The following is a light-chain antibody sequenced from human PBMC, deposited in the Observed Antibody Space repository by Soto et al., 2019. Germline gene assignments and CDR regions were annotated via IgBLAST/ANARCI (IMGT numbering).Light chain of an antibody. Sequence: EIVLTQSPATLSLSPGERATLSCRASQSISYYLAWYQQKPGQAPRLLIYDASNRATGIPVRFSGSGSGTDFTLTISSLEPEDFAVYYCQQRSNWPPTFGGGTKVEIK. CDR1: QSISYY. CDR3: QQRSNWPPT. V-gene: IGKV3-11*01. CDR2: DAS. J-gene: IGKJ4*01.